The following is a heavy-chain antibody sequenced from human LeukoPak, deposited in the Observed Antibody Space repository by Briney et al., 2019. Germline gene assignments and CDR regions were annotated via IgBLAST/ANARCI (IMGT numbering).Heavy chain of an antibody. CDR1: AFTFSSYA. Sequence: GGSLRLSCAASAFTFSSYAMYWVRQPPPRGLEWVAVISYDGSSKYSADSVKGRCTISRDYSKSTLFLQMNSLRADDTAVYYCARDREAYSNPMKDGAFDIWGQGTMVTVSS. D-gene: IGHD4-11*01. J-gene: IGHJ3*02. CDR3: ARDREAYSNPMKDGAFDI. V-gene: IGHV3-30*04. CDR2: ISYDGSSK.